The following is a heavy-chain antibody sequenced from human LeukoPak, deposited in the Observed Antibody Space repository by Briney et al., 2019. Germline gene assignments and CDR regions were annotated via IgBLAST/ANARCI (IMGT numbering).Heavy chain of an antibody. CDR1: GYTFTSYG. Sequence: ASVKVSCKASGYTFTSYGISWVRQAPGQGLEWMGWINPNSGGTNYAQKFQGRVTMTRDTSISTAYMELSRLRSDDTAVYYCARVRGGYGDYVWDYWGQGTLVTVSS. CDR3: ARVRGGYGDYVWDY. J-gene: IGHJ4*02. D-gene: IGHD4-17*01. V-gene: IGHV1-2*02. CDR2: INPNSGGT.